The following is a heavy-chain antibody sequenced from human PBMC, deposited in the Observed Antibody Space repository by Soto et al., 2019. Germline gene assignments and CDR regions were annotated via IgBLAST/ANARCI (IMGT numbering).Heavy chain of an antibody. CDR2: FFIGSNT. CDR1: GGSISSSTYY. Sequence: PSETLSLTCTVSGGSISSSTYYWGWMRQPPGKGLEWIASFFIGSNTYYKTSLKTRVTISVDTRRNQFSLIGKSVTPADTAVYYCARGVLIWGQGTLVTVSS. V-gene: IGHV4-39*07. CDR3: ARGVLI. J-gene: IGHJ4*01.